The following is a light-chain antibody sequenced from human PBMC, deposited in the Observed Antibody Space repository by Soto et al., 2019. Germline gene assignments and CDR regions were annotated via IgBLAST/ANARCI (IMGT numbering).Light chain of an antibody. V-gene: IGKV1-5*03. J-gene: IGKJ2*01. CDR2: KAS. CDR3: QHYDSYPYT. Sequence: DIHMTQSPSTLSASVGDTVTITCRASQDVSQWLAWYQERPGKPPKLLIYKASSLERGVPSRFRGRGSETEFTLTISDLQPDDFATYYCQHYDSYPYTFGQGTRLEIK. CDR1: QDVSQW.